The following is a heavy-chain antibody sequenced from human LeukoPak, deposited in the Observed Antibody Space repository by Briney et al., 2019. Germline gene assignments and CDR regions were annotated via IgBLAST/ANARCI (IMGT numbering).Heavy chain of an antibody. CDR1: GFTFSTYV. CDR2: ISGSGGST. Sequence: GGSLRLSCAASGFTFSTYVMSWVRQAPGEGLYWISAISGSGGSTSYADSVQGRFTTSRDNSKSTLYLQMNSLRAEDTAVYYCAKGAQATSYYFDYWGLGTLVTVSS. J-gene: IGHJ4*02. V-gene: IGHV3-23*01. CDR3: AKGAQATSYYFDY.